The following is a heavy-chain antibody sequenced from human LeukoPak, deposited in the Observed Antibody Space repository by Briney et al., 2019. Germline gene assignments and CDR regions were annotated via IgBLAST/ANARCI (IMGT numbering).Heavy chain of an antibody. D-gene: IGHD1-26*01. CDR1: GFTFSSYG. CDR2: ISYDGSNK. J-gene: IGHJ4*02. Sequence: PGGSLRLSCAASGFTFSSYGMHWVRQAPGKGLEWVAVISYDGSNKYYADSVKGRFTISRDNSKNTLYLQMNSLRAEDTAVYYCAKGGILVGATPSQEDFDYWGQGTLVTVSS. V-gene: IGHV3-30*18. CDR3: AKGGILVGATPSQEDFDY.